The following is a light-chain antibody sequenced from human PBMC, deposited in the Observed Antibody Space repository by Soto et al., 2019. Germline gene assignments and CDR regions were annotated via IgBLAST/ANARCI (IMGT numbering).Light chain of an antibody. CDR3: GTWAKSLSAGV. J-gene: IGLJ3*02. CDR2: ENN. CDR1: SSNIGNNY. Sequence: QSVLTQPPSVSAAPGQKVTISCSGSSSNIGNNYVSWYQQLPGTAPKLLIYENNKRPSGIPDRFSGSKSGTSATLGITGLQTGDEADYYCGTWAKSLSAGVFGGGTKLTVL. V-gene: IGLV1-51*01.